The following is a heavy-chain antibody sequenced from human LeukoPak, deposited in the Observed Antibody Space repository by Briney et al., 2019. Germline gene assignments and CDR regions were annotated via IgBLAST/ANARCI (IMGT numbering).Heavy chain of an antibody. CDR2: IYYSGST. D-gene: IGHD5-18*01. CDR1: GGSISSYY. CDR3: ARVTLGYYMDV. V-gene: IGHV4-59*01. J-gene: IGHJ6*03. Sequence: SETLSLTCTVSGGSISSYYWSWIRQPPGKGLEWIGYIYYSGSTNYNPSLKSRVTISVDTSENQFSLKLSSVTAADTAVYYCARVTLGYYMDVWGKGTTVTVSS.